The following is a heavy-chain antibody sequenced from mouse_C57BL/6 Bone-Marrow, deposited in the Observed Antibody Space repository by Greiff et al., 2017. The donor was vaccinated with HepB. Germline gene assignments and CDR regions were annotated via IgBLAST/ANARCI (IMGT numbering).Heavy chain of an antibody. D-gene: IGHD1-1*01. CDR2: ISSGGSYT. Sequence: EVQRVESGGDLVKPGGSLKLSCAASGFTFSSYGMSWVRQTPDKRLEWVATISSGGSYTYYPDSVKGRFTISRDNAKNTLYLQMSSLKSEDTAMYYCARLSHYYGSSYYAMDYWGQGTSVTVSS. CDR3: ARLSHYYGSSYYAMDY. CDR1: GFTFSSYG. V-gene: IGHV5-6*01. J-gene: IGHJ4*01.